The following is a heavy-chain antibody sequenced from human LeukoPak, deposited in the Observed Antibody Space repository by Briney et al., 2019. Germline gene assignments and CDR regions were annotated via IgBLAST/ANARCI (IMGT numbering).Heavy chain of an antibody. V-gene: IGHV3-48*01. D-gene: IGHD4-17*01. J-gene: IGHJ6*03. CDR3: AKKGGYGDHEGNFYMAV. CDR2: ISSSSSTI. Sequence: GGSLRLSCAASGFTFSSYSMNWVRQAPGKGLEWVSYISSSSSTIYYADSVKGRFTISRDNAKNSLYLQMNSLRAEDTAIYYCAKKGGYGDHEGNFYMAVWGKGTTVTISS. CDR1: GFTFSSYS.